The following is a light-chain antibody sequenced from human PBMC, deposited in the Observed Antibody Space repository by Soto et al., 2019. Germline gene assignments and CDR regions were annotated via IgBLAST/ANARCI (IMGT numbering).Light chain of an antibody. Sequence: DIQMTQSPSSMSASVGDRVTITCRASQSISSNLNWYQQKPGKAPKLLIYAASSLQSGVPSRFSGSSSGTDFTLPLSSLQPEDFATYHFQQTYITPWTFGQGNKVEIK. V-gene: IGKV1-39*01. CDR1: QSISSN. CDR3: QQTYITPWT. CDR2: AAS. J-gene: IGKJ1*01.